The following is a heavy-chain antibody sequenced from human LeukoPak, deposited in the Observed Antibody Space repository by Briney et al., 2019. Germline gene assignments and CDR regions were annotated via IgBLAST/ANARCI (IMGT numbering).Heavy chain of an antibody. CDR1: GGSISSGSYY. J-gene: IGHJ3*02. Sequence: PSETLSLTCTVSGGSISSGSYYWSWIRQPAGKGLEWIGRIYTSGSTNYNPSLKSRVTISVDTSKNQFSLKLSSVTAADTAVYYCARVITIFGVVPDAFDIWGQGTMVTVSS. D-gene: IGHD3-3*01. CDR3: ARVITIFGVVPDAFDI. CDR2: IYTSGST. V-gene: IGHV4-61*02.